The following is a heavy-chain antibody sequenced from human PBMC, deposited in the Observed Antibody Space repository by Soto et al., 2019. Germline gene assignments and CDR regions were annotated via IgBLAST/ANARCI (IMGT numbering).Heavy chain of an antibody. Sequence: QVQLVESGGGVVQPGRSLRLSCAASGFTFSSSAMHWVRQAPGKGLEWVAVISYDGSNKYYADSVKGRFTISRDNSKNTLYLQMNSLTADDTAVYYCVRDKRDLRFLEWSYYFASWGQGTLVTVSS. D-gene: IGHD3-3*01. CDR1: GFTFSSSA. J-gene: IGHJ4*02. CDR3: VRDKRDLRFLEWSYYFAS. CDR2: ISYDGSNK. V-gene: IGHV3-30-3*01.